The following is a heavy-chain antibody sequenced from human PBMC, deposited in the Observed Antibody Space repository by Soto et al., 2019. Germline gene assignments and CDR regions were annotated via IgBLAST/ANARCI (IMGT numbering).Heavy chain of an antibody. D-gene: IGHD6-6*01. CDR3: AKVIRADSTSSNFYYYSGLDV. J-gene: IGHJ6*02. CDR2: ISNNGINK. Sequence: GGSLRRSCAASGFTFRTYVMHWVRQAPGKGLEWLAVISNNGINKYYADSVNGRFTISRDNSRDTLFLQMNSLRGEDTAIYYCAKVIRADSTSSNFYYYSGLDVWGQGTTVTVSS. V-gene: IGHV3-30*18. CDR1: GFTFRTYV.